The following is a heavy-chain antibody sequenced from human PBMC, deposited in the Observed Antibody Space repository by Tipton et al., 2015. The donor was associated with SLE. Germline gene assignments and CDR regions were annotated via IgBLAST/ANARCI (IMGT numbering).Heavy chain of an antibody. Sequence: TLSLTCTVSNGSISSYYWSWIRQPPGKGLEWIGYISYSGSTDYNPSLKSRVTISVDTSENQFSLTLSSVTAADTAVYFCARAPAPAPPTHYYYYFMDVWGKGTTVTVSS. CDR3: ARAPAPAPPTHYYYYFMDV. V-gene: IGHV4-59*01. CDR2: ISYSGST. J-gene: IGHJ6*03. CDR1: NGSISSYY. D-gene: IGHD2-2*01.